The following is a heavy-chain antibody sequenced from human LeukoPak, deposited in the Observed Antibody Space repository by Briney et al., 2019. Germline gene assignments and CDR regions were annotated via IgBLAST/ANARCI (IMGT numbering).Heavy chain of an antibody. V-gene: IGHV3-23*01. CDR3: GKEGGA. Sequence: GGSLRLSCSASGFGFSDFTMTWVRQAPGKGPEWVSAIGGRGGSTYYADSVGGRFSISRDNSKDMVYLQMNSLKVEDTATYYCGKEGGAWGQGTKVTVSS. D-gene: IGHD3-16*01. CDR2: IGGRGGST. CDR1: GFGFSDFT. J-gene: IGHJ5*02.